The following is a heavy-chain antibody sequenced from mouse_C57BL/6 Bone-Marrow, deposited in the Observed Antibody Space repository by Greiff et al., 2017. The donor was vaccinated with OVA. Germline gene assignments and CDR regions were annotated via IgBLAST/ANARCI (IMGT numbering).Heavy chain of an antibody. CDR2: IYPGGGYT. V-gene: IGHV1-63*01. CDR3: ARSGTTVVATPFAY. Sequence: LQESGAELVRPGTSVKMSCKASGYTFTNYWIGWAKQRPGHGLEWIGDIYPGGGYTNYNEKFKGKATLTADKSSSTAYMQFSSLTSEDSAIYYCARSGTTVVATPFAYWGQGTLVTVSA. J-gene: IGHJ3*01. CDR1: GYTFTNYW. D-gene: IGHD1-1*01.